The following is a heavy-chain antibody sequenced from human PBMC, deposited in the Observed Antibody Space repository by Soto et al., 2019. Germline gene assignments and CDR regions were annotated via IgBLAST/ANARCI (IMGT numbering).Heavy chain of an antibody. CDR1: GDSISGSPYF. J-gene: IGHJ4*02. D-gene: IGHD6-13*01. Sequence: QVQLQESGPGLVMPSETLSLTCTVSGDSISGSPYFWGWIRQPPGKRLEWIGSIFYDGYTLSTPALKRRVTISVDTSKNPFSLKLTSVAAADTAIYFCARLQAAVPHYWGQGILVTVSS. CDR3: ARLQAAVPHY. V-gene: IGHV4-39*01. CDR2: IFYDGYT.